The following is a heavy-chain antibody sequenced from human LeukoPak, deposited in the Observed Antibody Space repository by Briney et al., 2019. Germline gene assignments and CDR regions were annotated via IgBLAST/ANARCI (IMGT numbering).Heavy chain of an antibody. D-gene: IGHD1-26*01. V-gene: IGHV3-21*01. CDR1: GFTFSSYS. CDR2: ISSSSSYI. J-gene: IGHJ4*02. Sequence: GGSLRLSCAASGFTFSSYSMNWVRQAPGKGLEWVSSISSSSSYIYYADSVKGRSTISRDNAKNSLYLQMNSLRAEDTAVYYCARGRFSGSSDFDYWGQGTLVTVSS. CDR3: ARGRFSGSSDFDY.